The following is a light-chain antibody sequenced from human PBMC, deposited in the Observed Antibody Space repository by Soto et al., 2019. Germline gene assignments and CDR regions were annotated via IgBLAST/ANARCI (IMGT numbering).Light chain of an antibody. J-gene: IGKJ1*01. Sequence: EIVMTQSPASLSVSPGERATLSCRASQTVTRTLAWYQQKPGQAPRLLIYGASTRATGIPARFSGSGSGTECTLTISSRQSEDAAVYYCQQYNNWPPATFGQGTKVEIK. CDR2: GAS. CDR3: QQYNNWPPAT. V-gene: IGKV3-15*01. CDR1: QTVTRT.